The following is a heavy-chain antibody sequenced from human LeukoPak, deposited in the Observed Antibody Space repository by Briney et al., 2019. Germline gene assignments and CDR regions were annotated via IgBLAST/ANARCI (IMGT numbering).Heavy chain of an antibody. CDR1: GYTFTGYY. D-gene: IGHD3-3*01. CDR3: ARDPIYYDFWIGSYYYYYMDV. V-gene: IGHV1-2*02. CDR2: INPNSGGT. J-gene: IGHJ6*03. Sequence: ASVKVSCKASGYTFTGYYMHWVRQAPGQGLEWMGWINPNSGGTNYAQKFQGRVTMTRDTSISTAYMELSRLRSDDTAVYYCARDPIYYDFWIGSYYYYYMDVGGKGTTVTVSS.